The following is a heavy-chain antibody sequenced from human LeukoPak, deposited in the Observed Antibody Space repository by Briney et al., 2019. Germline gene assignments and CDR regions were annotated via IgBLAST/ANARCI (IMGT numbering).Heavy chain of an antibody. Sequence: GGSLRLSCAASGFTFSSYAMHWVRQAPGKGLEWVAVISYDGTITYYADSVKGRFTNSRDNPKNTLYLQMNSLRAEDTAVYYCARDRGGSYSAIDYWGQGTLVTVSS. CDR3: ARDRGGSYSAIDY. V-gene: IGHV3-30*07. D-gene: IGHD1-26*01. J-gene: IGHJ4*02. CDR2: ISYDGTIT. CDR1: GFTFSSYA.